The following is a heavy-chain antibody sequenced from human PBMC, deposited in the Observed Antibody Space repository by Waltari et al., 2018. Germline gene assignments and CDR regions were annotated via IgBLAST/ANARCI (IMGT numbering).Heavy chain of an antibody. CDR3: ARLWPWRGSIDY. CDR1: GGTISSIGHN. J-gene: IGHJ4*02. CDR2: IYYTGDI. D-gene: IGHD2-21*01. V-gene: IGHV4-39*01. Sequence: QLQLQESGPGLVKPSETLSLACSVSGGTISSIGHNWGWIRQPPGNGLEWLGTIYYTGDIYYNSSLQSRVTLSVDTSKNQISLKLTSVTAADTAVYYCARLWPWRGSIDYWGQGTLVTVSS.